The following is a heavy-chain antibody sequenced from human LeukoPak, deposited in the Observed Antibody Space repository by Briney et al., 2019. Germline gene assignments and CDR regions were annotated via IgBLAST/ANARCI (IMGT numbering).Heavy chain of an antibody. J-gene: IGHJ4*02. CDR3: AAGGGLDSYYYDSSGYYALLY. CDR1: GGSISSGGYY. V-gene: IGHV4-31*03. D-gene: IGHD3-22*01. CDR2: IYYSGST. Sequence: PSETLSLTCTVSGGSISSGGYYWSWIRQHPGKGLEWIGYIYYSGSTYYNPSLKSRVTISVDTSKNQFSLKLSSVTAADTAVYYCAAGGGLDSYYYDSSGYYALLYWGQGTLVTVSS.